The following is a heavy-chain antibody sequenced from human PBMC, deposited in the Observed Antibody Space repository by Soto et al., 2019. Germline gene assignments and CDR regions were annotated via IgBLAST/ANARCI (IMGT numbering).Heavy chain of an antibody. V-gene: IGHV3-21*01. Sequence: EVQLVESGGGLVKPGGSLRLSCAASGFTFSSYSMNWVRQAPGKGLEWVSSISSGSSYIYYADSVKGRFTISRDNAKNSLYLQMNSLRAEDTAVYYCARARQQLVPFYYYYGMDVWGQGTTVTVSS. CDR1: GFTFSSYS. CDR2: ISSGSSYI. J-gene: IGHJ6*02. D-gene: IGHD6-13*01. CDR3: ARARQQLVPFYYYYGMDV.